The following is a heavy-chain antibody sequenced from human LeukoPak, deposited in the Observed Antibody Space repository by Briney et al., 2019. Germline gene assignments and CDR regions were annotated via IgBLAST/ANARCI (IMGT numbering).Heavy chain of an antibody. CDR2: ISAYNGNT. D-gene: IGHD3-22*01. CDR1: GYTFTSYG. J-gene: IGHJ4*02. V-gene: IGHV1-18*01. CDR3: ARLYDSSGYGRNFDY. Sequence: ASVTVSCKASGYTFTSYGISWVRQAPGQGLEWMGWISAYNGNTNYAQKLQGRVTMTTDTSTSTAYMELRSLRSDDTAVYYCARLYDSSGYGRNFDYWGQGTLVTVSS.